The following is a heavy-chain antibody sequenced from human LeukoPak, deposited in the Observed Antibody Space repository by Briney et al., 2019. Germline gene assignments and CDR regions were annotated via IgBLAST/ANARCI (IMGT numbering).Heavy chain of an antibody. J-gene: IGHJ4*02. CDR2: SSYSGST. CDR3: ARRVVAARPFDY. CDR1: VPPNNSSSYY. Sequence: KPSESPALPPTVSVPPNNSSSYYWGSGRQPPGKGVGLIGSSSYSGSTYYNPSLKSRVTISVDTSKNQFSLKLSSVTAADTAVYYCARRVVAARPFDYWGQGTLVTVSS. D-gene: IGHD6-6*01. V-gene: IGHV4-39*01.